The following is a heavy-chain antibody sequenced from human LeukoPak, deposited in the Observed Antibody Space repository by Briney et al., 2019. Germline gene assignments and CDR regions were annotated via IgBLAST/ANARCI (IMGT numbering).Heavy chain of an antibody. D-gene: IGHD1-26*01. V-gene: IGHV3-74*01. Sequence: GGSLRLSCAASGFTFSSYWMHWVRQAPGKGLVWVSRINTDGSSTSYANSVKGRFTISRDNAQNSLYLQMNSLRAEDTAIYYCVRDRGTYRPIDYWGQGTLVTVSS. J-gene: IGHJ4*02. CDR3: VRDRGTYRPIDY. CDR1: GFTFSSYW. CDR2: INTDGSST.